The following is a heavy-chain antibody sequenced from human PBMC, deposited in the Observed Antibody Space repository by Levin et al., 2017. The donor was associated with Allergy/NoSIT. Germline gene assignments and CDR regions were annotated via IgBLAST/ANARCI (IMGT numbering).Heavy chain of an antibody. CDR3: ARDHGGWELLYYFDY. CDR1: GFTFSSYA. D-gene: IGHD1-26*01. CDR2: ISYDGSNK. Sequence: GESLKISCAASGFTFSSYAMHWVRQAPGKGLEWVAVISYDGSNKYYADSVKGRFTISRDNSKNTLYLQMNSLRAEDTAVYYCARDHGGWELLYYFDYWGQGTLVTVSS. V-gene: IGHV3-30-3*01. J-gene: IGHJ4*02.